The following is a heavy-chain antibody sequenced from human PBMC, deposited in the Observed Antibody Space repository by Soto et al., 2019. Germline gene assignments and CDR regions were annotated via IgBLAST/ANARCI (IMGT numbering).Heavy chain of an antibody. CDR3: AKDSRGPYYYDSSGYQVEYYFDY. V-gene: IGHV3-43*01. CDR2: ISWDGGST. D-gene: IGHD3-22*01. J-gene: IGHJ4*02. Sequence: GGSLRLSCAASGFTFDDYTMHWVRQAPGKGLEWVSLISWDGGSTYYADSVKGRFTISRDNSKNSLYLQMNSLRTEDTALYYCAKDSRGPYYYDSSGYQVEYYFDYWGQGTLVTVSS. CDR1: GFTFDDYT.